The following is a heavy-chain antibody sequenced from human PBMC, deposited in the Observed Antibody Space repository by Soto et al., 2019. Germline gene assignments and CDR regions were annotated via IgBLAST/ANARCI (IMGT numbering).Heavy chain of an antibody. Sequence: PGESLKISCKGSGYSFTSYWIGWVRQMPGKGLEWMGIIYPGDSDTRYSPSFQGQVTISADKSISTAYLQWSSLKASDTAMYYCARQREYDYVWGSYRYSYFDCWGQGTLVTVSS. V-gene: IGHV5-51*01. CDR2: IYPGDSDT. D-gene: IGHD3-16*02. CDR3: ARQREYDYVWGSYRYSYFDC. J-gene: IGHJ4*02. CDR1: GYSFTSYW.